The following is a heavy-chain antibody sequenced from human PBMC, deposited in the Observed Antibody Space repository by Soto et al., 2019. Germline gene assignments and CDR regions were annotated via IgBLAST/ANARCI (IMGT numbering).Heavy chain of an antibody. J-gene: IGHJ4*02. CDR3: AKEIGPPVGWFGEFLPFDY. V-gene: IGHV3-23*01. D-gene: IGHD3-10*01. Sequence: GGSLRLSCAASGFTFSSYAMSWVRQAPGKGLEWVSAISGSGGSTYYADSVKGRFTISRDNSKNTLYLQMNSLRAEDTAVYYCAKEIGPPVGWFGEFLPFDYWGQGTLVTVSS. CDR2: ISGSGGST. CDR1: GFTFSSYA.